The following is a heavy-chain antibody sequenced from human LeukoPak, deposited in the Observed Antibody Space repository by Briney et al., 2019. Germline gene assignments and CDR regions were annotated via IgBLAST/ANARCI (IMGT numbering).Heavy chain of an antibody. Sequence: SETLSLTCTVCGGSMSSNYWSWIRQPPGKGLEWLGYIYNSGTIYYSGSTNYNPSLLSRVTISVDTSKNQFSLKLRSVTAADTPVYYCARPFSASYSDAFDLWGPGTMVTVSS. D-gene: IGHD1-26*01. V-gene: IGHV4-59*08. CDR1: GGSMSSNY. J-gene: IGHJ3*01. CDR3: ARPFSASYSDAFDL. CDR2: IYNSGTIYYSGST.